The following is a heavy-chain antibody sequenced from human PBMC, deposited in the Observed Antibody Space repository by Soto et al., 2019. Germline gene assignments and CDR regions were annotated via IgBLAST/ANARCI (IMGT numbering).Heavy chain of an antibody. V-gene: IGHV4-31*03. CDR1: GGSISSGGYY. J-gene: IGHJ5*02. D-gene: IGHD3-22*01. CDR3: ARGVSYDSSGYYYVAWFDP. Sequence: PSETLSLTCTVSGGSISSGGYYWSWIRQHPGKGLEWIGYIYYSGSTYYNPSLKSRVTISVDTSKNQFSLKLSSVTAADTAVYYCARGVSYDSSGYYYVAWFDPWGQGTLVTVSS. CDR2: IYYSGST.